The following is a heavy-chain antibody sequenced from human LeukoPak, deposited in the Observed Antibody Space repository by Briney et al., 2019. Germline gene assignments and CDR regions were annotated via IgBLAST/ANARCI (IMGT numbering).Heavy chain of an antibody. Sequence: SETLSLTCTVSGGSISSSSYYWGWIRQPPGKGLEWLGSIYYSGNTYYNPSLKSRVTVSVETSKNQFSLKLNSVTAADTAVYYCARVSKTAMVTFYYFDYWGQGTLVTVSS. CDR1: GGSISSSSYY. V-gene: IGHV4-39*07. D-gene: IGHD5-18*01. CDR3: ARVSKTAMVTFYYFDY. CDR2: IYYSGNT. J-gene: IGHJ4*02.